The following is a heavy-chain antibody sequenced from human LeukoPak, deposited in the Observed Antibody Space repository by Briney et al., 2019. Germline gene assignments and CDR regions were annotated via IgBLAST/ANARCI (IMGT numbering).Heavy chain of an antibody. J-gene: IGHJ4*02. CDR2: ISGSGGST. CDR3: ARDLFVAGTGGFDY. V-gene: IGHV3-23*01. CDR1: GFTFSSYA. D-gene: IGHD6-19*01. Sequence: GGSLRLSCAASGFTFSSYAMSWVRQAPGKGLEWVSAISGSGGSTYYADSVKGRFTISRDNSKNTLYLQMNSLRAEDTAVYYCARDLFVAGTGGFDYWGQGTLVTVSS.